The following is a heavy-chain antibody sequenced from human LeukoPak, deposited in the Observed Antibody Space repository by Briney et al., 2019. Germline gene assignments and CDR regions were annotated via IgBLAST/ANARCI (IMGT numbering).Heavy chain of an antibody. CDR3: ARVASSAFDI. CDR1: GYTFTSYS. J-gene: IGHJ3*02. CDR2: INAGNGNT. Sequence: ASVKVSCKASGYTFTSYSMHWVRQAPGQRLEWMGWINAGNGNTKFSQKFQGRVTITRDTSASTAYMELRSLRSDDTAVYYCARVASSAFDIWGQGTMVTVSS. V-gene: IGHV1-3*01.